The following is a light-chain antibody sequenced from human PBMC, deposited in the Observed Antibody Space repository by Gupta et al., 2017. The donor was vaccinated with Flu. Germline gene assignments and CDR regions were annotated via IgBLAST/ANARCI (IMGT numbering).Light chain of an antibody. J-gene: IGKJ1*01. V-gene: IGKV1-5*03. CDR2: PAS. CDR3: QQYNSYPRT. Sequence: IQITHSPSTLSACVDDRVTLTCRASQSISSWLAWYQQKPGEAPNLLIYPASSLQSAVPSRCSGRGSGTEFTLTISSLQPDDCANYYCQQYNSYPRTFGQGTKVEIK. CDR1: QSISSW.